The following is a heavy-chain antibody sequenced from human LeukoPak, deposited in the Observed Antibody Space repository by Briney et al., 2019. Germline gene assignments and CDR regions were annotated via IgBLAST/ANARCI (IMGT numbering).Heavy chain of an antibody. CDR2: IYYSGSA. CDR3: ARVDGSSSGNYYYYMDV. Sequence: SETLSLTCTVSGGSISSGGYYWSWIRQHPGKGLEWIGYIYYSGSAYYNPSLKSRVTISVDTSNNQFSLKLSSVTAAGTALYYCARVDGSSSGNYYYYMDVWGKGTTVTVSS. CDR1: GGSISSGGYY. V-gene: IGHV4-31*03. D-gene: IGHD6-6*01. J-gene: IGHJ6*03.